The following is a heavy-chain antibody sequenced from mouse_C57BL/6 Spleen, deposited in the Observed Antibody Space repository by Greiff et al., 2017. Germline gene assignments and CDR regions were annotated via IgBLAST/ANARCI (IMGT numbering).Heavy chain of an antibody. J-gene: IGHJ4*01. D-gene: IGHD2-1*01. Sequence: DVKLVESGGGLVKPGGSLKLSCAASGFTFSSYAMSWVRQTPEKRLEWVATISDGGSYTYYPDNVKGRFTISSNNAKNNLNLQMSHLKSDDTAMYYCASLYCNYSYAICYWGPGASVSVSS. CDR1: GFTFSSYA. CDR2: ISDGGSYT. V-gene: IGHV5-4*03. CDR3: ASLYCNYSYAICY.